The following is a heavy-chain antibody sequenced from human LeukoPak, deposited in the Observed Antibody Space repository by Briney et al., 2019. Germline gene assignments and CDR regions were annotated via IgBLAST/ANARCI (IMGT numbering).Heavy chain of an antibody. CDR3: ARALVGANDY. V-gene: IGHV3-74*01. J-gene: IGHJ4*02. Sequence: GGSLRLSCVASGFSFSSNWMHWVRQAPGKGLVWVSRINSAGSIISYADSVKGRFTISRDNAKNTLFLQMNSLRVEDTAVYYCARALVGANDYWGQGTVVTVSS. CDR1: GFSFSSNW. CDR2: INSAGSII. D-gene: IGHD1-26*01.